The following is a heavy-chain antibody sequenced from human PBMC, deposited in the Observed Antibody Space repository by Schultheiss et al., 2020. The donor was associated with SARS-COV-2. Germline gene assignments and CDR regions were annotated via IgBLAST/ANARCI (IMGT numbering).Heavy chain of an antibody. V-gene: IGHV3-23*01. J-gene: IGHJ4*02. D-gene: IGHD6-19*01. CDR1: GFTFSSYA. CDR3: AKGPSTGYSSGWYNYFDY. Sequence: GGSLRLSCAASGFTFSSYAMSWVRQAPGKGLEWVSAISGSGGSTYYADSVKGRFTISRDNSKNTLYLQMNSLRAEDTAVYYCAKGPSTGYSSGWYNYFDYWGQGTLVTVSS. CDR2: ISGSGGST.